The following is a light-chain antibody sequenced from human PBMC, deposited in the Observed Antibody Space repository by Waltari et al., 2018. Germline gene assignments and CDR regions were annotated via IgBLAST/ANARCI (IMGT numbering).Light chain of an antibody. CDR1: IPSIGAGYA. Sequence: QSVLTQPPSVSGAPGQRVTISCTGSIPSIGAGYAVPWYQQFPGTVPKLLIFADSNRPSGVPDRFSGSVSGTTASLAITGLQADDEADYYCQSYDASLGASLFGGGTKVTVL. CDR2: ADS. CDR3: QSYDASLGASL. J-gene: IGLJ2*01. V-gene: IGLV1-40*01.